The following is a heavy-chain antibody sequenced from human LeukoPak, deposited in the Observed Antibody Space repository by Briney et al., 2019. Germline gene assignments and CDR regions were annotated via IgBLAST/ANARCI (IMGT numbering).Heavy chain of an antibody. CDR2: FIPILGIT. CDR1: GGTFSSYA. V-gene: IGHV1-69*04. Sequence: GASVKVSCKASGGTFSSYAISWVRQAPGQGLEWMGRFIPILGITNYAQNFQDRVTITADKSTSTAYMELSSLRSEDTAVYYCASPQSYGDYEGTFDYWGQGTLVTVSS. D-gene: IGHD4-17*01. CDR3: ASPQSYGDYEGTFDY. J-gene: IGHJ4*02.